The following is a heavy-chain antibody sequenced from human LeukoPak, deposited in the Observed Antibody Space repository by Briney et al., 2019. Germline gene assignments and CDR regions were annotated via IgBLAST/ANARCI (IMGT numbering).Heavy chain of an antibody. Sequence: GGSLRLSCAASGFTVSSNYMAWVRQAPGRGLEWVSVIYSGGTTYYADSVKGRFTISRDNSKNTLYLQMNSLRAEDTAVYYCARGGIAAAGTQSFDYWGQGTLVTVSS. V-gene: IGHV3-66*01. CDR3: ARGGIAAAGTQSFDY. CDR1: GFTVSSNY. D-gene: IGHD6-13*01. CDR2: IYSGGTT. J-gene: IGHJ4*02.